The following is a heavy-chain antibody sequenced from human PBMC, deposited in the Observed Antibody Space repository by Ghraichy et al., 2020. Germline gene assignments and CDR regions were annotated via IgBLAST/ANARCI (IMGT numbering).Heavy chain of an antibody. Sequence: SETLSLTCTVSGGSITSYYWSWIRQPPGKGLEWIGYVYNRGRTNYNPSLKSRVTISADTSKNQFSLRLTSVTAADTAVYYCARHHWRGNDAFDIWGQGTLVTVSS. CDR1: GGSITSYY. D-gene: IGHD3-16*01. CDR3: ARHHWRGNDAFDI. J-gene: IGHJ3*02. CDR2: VYNRGRT. V-gene: IGHV4-59*08.